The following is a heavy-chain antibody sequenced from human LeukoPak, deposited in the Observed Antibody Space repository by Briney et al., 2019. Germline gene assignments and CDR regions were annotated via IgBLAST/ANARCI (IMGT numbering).Heavy chain of an antibody. J-gene: IGHJ6*03. V-gene: IGHV1-69*13. CDR3: ARAGYSGYGLYYYYYYMDV. Sequence: SVKVSCKASGGTFSSYAISWVRQAPGQGLEWMGGIIPIFGTANYAQKFQGRVTITADESTSTAYMELSSLRSEDTAVYYCARAGYSGYGLYYYYYYMDVWGKGTTVTVSS. CDR2: IIPIFGTA. D-gene: IGHD5-12*01. CDR1: GGTFSSYA.